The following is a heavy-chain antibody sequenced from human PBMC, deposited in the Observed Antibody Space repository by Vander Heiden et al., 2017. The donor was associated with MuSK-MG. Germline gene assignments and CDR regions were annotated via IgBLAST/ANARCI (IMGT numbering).Heavy chain of an antibody. CDR2: INEDGSKN. V-gene: IGHV3-7*01. CDR1: GFIFRTYW. CDR3: ARAIGGADSY. Sequence: EVHVVESGGGLVQPGGSLRLSCTASGFIFRTYWISWVRQAPGKGLEWVANINEDGSKNYYLDSVKGRFTISRDNARNSVFLQLNSLRVEDSGIYFCARAIGGADSYWGQGTLGTVSS. D-gene: IGHD1-26*01. J-gene: IGHJ4*02.